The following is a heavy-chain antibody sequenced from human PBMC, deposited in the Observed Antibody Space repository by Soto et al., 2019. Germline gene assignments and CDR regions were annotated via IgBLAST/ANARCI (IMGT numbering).Heavy chain of an antibody. J-gene: IGHJ6*02. CDR3: ARGSGYGYTYYYYGMDV. Sequence: HPVGSLRLSCAASGFTFSSYGMHWVRQAPGKGLEWVAVIWYDGSNKYYADSVKGRFTISRDNSKNTLYLQMNSLRAEDTAVYYCARGSGYGYTYYYYGMDVWGQGTTVTVSS. CDR2: IWYDGSNK. V-gene: IGHV3-33*01. CDR1: GFTFSSYG. D-gene: IGHD5-18*01.